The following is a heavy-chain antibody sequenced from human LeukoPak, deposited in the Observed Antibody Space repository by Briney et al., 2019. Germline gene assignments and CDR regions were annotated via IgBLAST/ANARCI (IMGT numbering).Heavy chain of an antibody. V-gene: IGHV1-69*06. J-gene: IGHJ5*02. CDR1: GGTFSSYA. D-gene: IGHD1-1*01. CDR3: AREDNWNDQMFDP. CDR2: IIPIFGTA. Sequence: GASVKVSCKASGGTFSSYAISWVRQAPGQGLEWMGGIIPIFGTANYAQKFQGRVTITADKSTSTAYMELSSLRSEDTAVYYCAREDNWNDQMFDPWGQGTLVTVSS.